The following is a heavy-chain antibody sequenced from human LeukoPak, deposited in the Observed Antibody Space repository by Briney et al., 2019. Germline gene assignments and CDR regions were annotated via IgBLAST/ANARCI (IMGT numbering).Heavy chain of an antibody. V-gene: IGHV3-23*01. D-gene: IGHD3-10*01. CDR3: AKAMVRGVIILRPENAHFDY. CDR1: GFTFSSYG. Sequence: AGGSLRLSCAASGFTFSSYGMSWVRQAPGKGLEWVSAISGSGGSTYYADSVKGRFTISRDNSKNTLYLQMNSLRAEDTAVYYCAKAMVRGVIILRPENAHFDYWGQGTLVTVSS. CDR2: ISGSGGST. J-gene: IGHJ4*02.